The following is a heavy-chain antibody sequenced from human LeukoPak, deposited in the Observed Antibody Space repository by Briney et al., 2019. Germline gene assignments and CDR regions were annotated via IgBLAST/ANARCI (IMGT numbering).Heavy chain of an antibody. CDR1: GGSISSYY. CDR3: ARVPPGASHFDS. D-gene: IGHD1-26*01. J-gene: IGHJ4*02. CDR2: IYCRGTT. V-gene: IGHV4-59*01. Sequence: SETLSLTCTVSGGSISSYYWSWIRQPPGKGLEWIGYIYCRGTTKYNPSLKSRVTISVDTSKNQFSLKLSSVTAADTAVYYCARVPPGASHFDSWGQGTLVPVSS.